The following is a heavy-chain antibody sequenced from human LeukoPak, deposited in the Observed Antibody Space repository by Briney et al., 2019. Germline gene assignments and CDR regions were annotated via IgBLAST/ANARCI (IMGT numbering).Heavy chain of an antibody. Sequence: TSETLSLTCTVSGGSISSGDYYWSWIRQPPGKGLEWIGYIYYSGSTYYNPSLKSRVTISVDTSKNQFSLKLSSMTAADTAVYYCAREGSGSYHNWFDPWGQGTLVTVSS. CDR3: AREGSGSYHNWFDP. J-gene: IGHJ5*02. CDR2: IYYSGST. CDR1: GGSISSGDYY. V-gene: IGHV4-30-4*08. D-gene: IGHD1-26*01.